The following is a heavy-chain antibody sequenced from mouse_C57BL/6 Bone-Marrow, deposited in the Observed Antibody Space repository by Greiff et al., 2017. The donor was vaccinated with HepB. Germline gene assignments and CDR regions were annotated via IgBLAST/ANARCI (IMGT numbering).Heavy chain of an antibody. D-gene: IGHD1-1*01. CDR2: IYPGDGDT. J-gene: IGHJ2*01. V-gene: IGHV1-80*01. CDR3: ARTDYYGSKRYFDY. Sequence: VQLMESGAELVKPGASVKISCKASGYAFSSYWMNWVKQRPGKGLEWIGQIYPGDGDTNYNGKFKGKATLTADKSSSTAYMQLSSLTSEDSAVYFCARTDYYGSKRYFDYWGQGTTLTVSS. CDR1: GYAFSSYW.